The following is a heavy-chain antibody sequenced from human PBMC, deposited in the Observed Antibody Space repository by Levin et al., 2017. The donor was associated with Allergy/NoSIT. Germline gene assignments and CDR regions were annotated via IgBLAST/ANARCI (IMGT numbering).Heavy chain of an antibody. Sequence: GESLKISCAASGFTFRSYSMNWVRQAPGKGLEWVSSISNSGNYIYYADSVKGRFTISRDNAKNSLYLQMNSLRAEDTAVYYCATCTSPSCYFVQRDYNYSGMDVWGQGTTVTVSS. D-gene: IGHD2-2*01. CDR2: ISNSGNYI. J-gene: IGHJ6*02. V-gene: IGHV3-21*01. CDR1: GFTFRSYS. CDR3: ATCTSPSCYFVQRDYNYSGMDV.